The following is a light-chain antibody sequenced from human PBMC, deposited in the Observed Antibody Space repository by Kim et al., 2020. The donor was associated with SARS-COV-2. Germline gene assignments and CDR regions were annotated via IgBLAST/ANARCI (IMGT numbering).Light chain of an antibody. Sequence: QSVLTQPPSASGTPGQRVEIFCSGSRSNIGLNAVSWYQLFPGTAPKLVIYDNDRRPLGVPDRISGSKAGTSASLALSGLQSEDEADYYCGTWDDSLDAWVFGGGTQLTVL. CDR3: GTWDDSLDAWV. J-gene: IGLJ3*02. CDR2: DND. V-gene: IGLV1-44*01. CDR1: RSNIGLNA.